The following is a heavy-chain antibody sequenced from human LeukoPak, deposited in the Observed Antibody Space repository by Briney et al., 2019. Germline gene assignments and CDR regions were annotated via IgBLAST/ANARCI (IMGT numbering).Heavy chain of an antibody. D-gene: IGHD4-17*01. J-gene: IGHJ5*02. Sequence: QSGGSLRLSCAASGFTFSSYGMHWVRQAPGKGLEWVAVISYDGSNKYYADSVKGRFTISRDNSKNTLYLQMNSLRAEDTAVYYCATLTTVTTEWFDPWGQGTLVTVSS. V-gene: IGHV3-30*03. CDR2: ISYDGSNK. CDR1: GFTFSSYG. CDR3: ATLTTVTTEWFDP.